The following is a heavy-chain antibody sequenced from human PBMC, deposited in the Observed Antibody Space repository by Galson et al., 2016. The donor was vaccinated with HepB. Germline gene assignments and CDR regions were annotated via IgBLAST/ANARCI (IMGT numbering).Heavy chain of an antibody. CDR2: IIPISGTA. CDR1: GGTLSTYA. J-gene: IGHJ4*02. D-gene: IGHD5/OR15-5a*01. CDR3: ARRGAIGSDFDY. Sequence: SCKASGGTLSTYAISWVRQAPGQGLEWMGGIIPISGTADYAQKFQGRVTITADESTSSPYMELSSLRSEDTAVYYCARRGAIGSDFDYWGQGTLVTVSS. V-gene: IGHV1-69*01.